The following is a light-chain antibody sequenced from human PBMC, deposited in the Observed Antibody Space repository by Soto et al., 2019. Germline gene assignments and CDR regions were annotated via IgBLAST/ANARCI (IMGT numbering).Light chain of an antibody. CDR1: SSDVGGYNY. CDR3: SSHTSSSTLQV. Sequence: QSVLTQPASVSGSPGQSITISCTGTSSDVGGYNYVSWYQQHPGKAPKLMIYDVSNRPSGVSNRFSGSKSGNTASLTISGLQAEDEADYYCSSHTSSSTLQVFGNGTKVTVL. CDR2: DVS. V-gene: IGLV2-14*01. J-gene: IGLJ1*01.